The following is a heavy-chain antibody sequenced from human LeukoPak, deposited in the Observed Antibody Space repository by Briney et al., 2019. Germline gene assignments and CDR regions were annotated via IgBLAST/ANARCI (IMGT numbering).Heavy chain of an antibody. V-gene: IGHV4-34*01. CDR1: GGSFSVYY. J-gene: IGHJ4*02. CDR2: INQGGST. D-gene: IGHD4-17*01. Sequence: SETLSLTCAVSGGSFSVYYWTWIRQPPGKGLEWIGDINQGGSTNYNPSLKSRVTISVDTSKNQFSLKLSSVTAADTAVYYCARGTTAQTHFDYWGQGTLVTVSS. CDR3: ARGTTAQTHFDY.